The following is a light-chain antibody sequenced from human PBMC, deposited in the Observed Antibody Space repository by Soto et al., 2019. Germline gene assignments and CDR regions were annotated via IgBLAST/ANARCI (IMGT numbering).Light chain of an antibody. J-gene: IGKJ1*01. V-gene: IGKV1-39*01. CDR3: QHRT. Sequence: DIQMTQSPSSLSASVGDRVTITCRASQSISSYLNWYQQKPGKAPKLLIYEASSLQSGVPSRFSGSGSGTDFTLTVSSLQPDDFATYYCQHRTFGQGTKVDIK. CDR1: QSISSY. CDR2: EAS.